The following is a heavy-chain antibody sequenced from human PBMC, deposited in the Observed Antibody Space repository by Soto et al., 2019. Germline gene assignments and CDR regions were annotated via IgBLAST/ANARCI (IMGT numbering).Heavy chain of an antibody. CDR2: VSGSNGKT. V-gene: IGHV1-18*01. Sequence: ASVKVSCKTAGYPFNYFGILWVRQAPGQGLEWVGWVSGSNGKTSYAHKFQDRVTLTIDKSTSTAYMELRTLRSDDTAIYYCARDKSGIVRPRYIDSCGQGTLVTVSS. D-gene: IGHD3-10*01. J-gene: IGHJ4*02. CDR3: ARDKSGIVRPRYIDS. CDR1: GYPFNYFG.